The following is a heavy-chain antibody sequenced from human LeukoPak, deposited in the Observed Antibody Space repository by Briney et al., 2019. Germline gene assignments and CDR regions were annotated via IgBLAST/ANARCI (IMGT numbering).Heavy chain of an antibody. V-gene: IGHV3-23*01. J-gene: IGHJ4*02. CDR3: AKDLYSSSSVPVY. D-gene: IGHD6-6*01. CDR1: GFTFSNYA. CDR2: ISGSAYST. Sequence: GGSLRLSCAASGFTFSNYAMSWVRQAPGKGLEWVSAISGSAYSTYYADSVKGRFTISRDNSKNTLYLQMNSLRAEDTAVYYCAKDLYSSSSVPVYWGQGTLVTVSS.